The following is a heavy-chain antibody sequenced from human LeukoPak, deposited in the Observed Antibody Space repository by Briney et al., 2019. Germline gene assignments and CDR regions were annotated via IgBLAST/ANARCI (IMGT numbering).Heavy chain of an antibody. V-gene: IGHV3-23*01. CDR3: SRDRMGATLYFDY. CDR1: GFTFSSYG. D-gene: IGHD1-26*01. Sequence: GGSLRLSCAASGFTFSSYGMSWVRQAPGKGLEWVSAISGSGGSTYYADSVKGRFTISRDNSKNTLFLQMNSLRAEDTAVYYCSRDRMGATLYFDYWGRGSLVTVSS. CDR2: ISGSGGST. J-gene: IGHJ4*02.